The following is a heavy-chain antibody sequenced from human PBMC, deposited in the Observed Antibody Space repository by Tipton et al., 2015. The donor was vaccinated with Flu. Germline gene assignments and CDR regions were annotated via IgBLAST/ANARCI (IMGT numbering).Heavy chain of an antibody. CDR2: IFHSGNA. J-gene: IGHJ5*02. V-gene: IGHV4-38-2*01. CDR1: GDSIRSSDYY. D-gene: IGHD4-11*01. CDR3: ARRDYSNYVSDPKNWFDP. Sequence: TLSLTCAVSGDSIRSSDYYWGWIRQPPGKGLEWIGNIFHSGNAYRNPSLKSRVTISVDTSKNQFSLRLNSVTAADTAVYYCARRDYSNYVSDPKNWFDPWGQGTLVTVSS.